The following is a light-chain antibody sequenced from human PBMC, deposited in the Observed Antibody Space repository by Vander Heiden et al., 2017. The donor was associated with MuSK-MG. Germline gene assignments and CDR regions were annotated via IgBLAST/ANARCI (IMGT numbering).Light chain of an antibody. CDR3: KQYVQTPLT. CDR2: LGS. J-gene: IGKJ4*01. CDR1: QSLLDSTGYHS. V-gene: IGKV2-28*01. Sequence: DLGMTRSRRSLRVTPGEPASITCRSRQSLLDSTGYHSLDWYLQKPGQSPQLLIYLGSNRASGIPDRFSGSGSGTDFTLKISRVEAEDVGVYYCKQYVQTPLTFGGGTKVEIK.